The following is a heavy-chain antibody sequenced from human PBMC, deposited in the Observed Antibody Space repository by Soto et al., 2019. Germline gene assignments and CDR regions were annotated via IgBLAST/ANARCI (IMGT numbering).Heavy chain of an antibody. CDR3: ALSCGNAGASDL. Sequence: PGGSLRLCCAATGFTFRNYAMSWVRQAPGKGPDWVSLISSSGDSTNYADSVKGRFTISRDNYKNALYLQMNNLRAEDPALYYCALSCGNAGASDLWGRGTMVTVSS. J-gene: IGHJ3*01. D-gene: IGHD6-25*01. CDR1: GFTFRNYA. V-gene: IGHV3-23*01. CDR2: ISSSGDST.